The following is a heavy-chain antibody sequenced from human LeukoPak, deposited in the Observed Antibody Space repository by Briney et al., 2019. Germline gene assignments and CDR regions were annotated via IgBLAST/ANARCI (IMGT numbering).Heavy chain of an antibody. D-gene: IGHD2-2*01. V-gene: IGHV3-74*01. Sequence: GGSLRLPCAASGFTFSSYWMHWVRQAPGKGLVWVSRINSDGSSTSYADSVKGRFTISRDNAKNTLYLQMNSLRAEDTAVYYCARGPRWDQLSLLDYWGQGTLVTVSS. J-gene: IGHJ4*02. CDR2: INSDGSST. CDR3: ARGPRWDQLSLLDY. CDR1: GFTFSSYW.